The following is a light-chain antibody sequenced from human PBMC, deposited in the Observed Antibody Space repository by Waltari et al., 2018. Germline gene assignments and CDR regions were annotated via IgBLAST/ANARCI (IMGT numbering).Light chain of an antibody. CDR2: EAT. J-gene: IGKJ3*01. CDR1: QRIGSW. CDR3: QRYNSYPIT. Sequence: DIHMPQPPSTLSASVGDRLTITCRASQRIGSWLAWYQQKPGKAPKLLIYEATSLESGVPSMCSASGSGTEFTLTISSLQPDDFAAYYCQRYNSYPITFGPGTKVDI. V-gene: IGKV1-5*03.